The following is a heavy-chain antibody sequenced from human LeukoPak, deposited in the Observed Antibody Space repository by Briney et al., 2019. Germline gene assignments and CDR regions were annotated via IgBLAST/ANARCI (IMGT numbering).Heavy chain of an antibody. V-gene: IGHV1-2*02. CDR3: ARGASGWYFVDYFDY. J-gene: IGHJ4*02. CDR1: VYTFTGYY. Sequence: ASVTVSFTASVYTFTGYYMHWVRQAPGQGLEWMGWINPNSGGTNYAQKFQGRVTMTRDTSISTAYMELSRLRSDDTAVYYCARGASGWYFVDYFDYWGQGTLVTVSS. D-gene: IGHD6-19*01. CDR2: INPNSGGT.